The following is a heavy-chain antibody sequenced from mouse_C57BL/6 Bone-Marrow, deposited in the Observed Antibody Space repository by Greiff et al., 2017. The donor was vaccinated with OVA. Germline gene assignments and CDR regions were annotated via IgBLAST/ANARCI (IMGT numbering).Heavy chain of an antibody. D-gene: IGHD1-1*01. CDR1: GYTFTNYW. CDR3: AHYGSRLYLHY. V-gene: IGHV1-59*01. J-gene: IGHJ3*01. CDR2: IAPSDSYI. Sequence: QVQLQQPGAELVRPGTSVKLSCKASGYTFTNYWMHWVKQRPGQGLEWIGVIAPSDSYINYNQKFKGRATLTVDTSSSTAYMHLSSLTSEDSAVYYCAHYGSRLYLHYWGQGTLVTVSA.